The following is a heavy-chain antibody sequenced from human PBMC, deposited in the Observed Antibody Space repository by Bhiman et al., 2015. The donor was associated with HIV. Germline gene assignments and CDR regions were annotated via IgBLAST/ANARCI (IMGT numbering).Heavy chain of an antibody. V-gene: IGHV3-15*01. J-gene: IGHJ4*02. D-gene: IGHD3-10*01. CDR2: IKSKTDGGTT. Sequence: EVQLVESGGGLVKPGGSLRLSCAASGFTFSNAWMSWVRQAPGKGLEWAGRIKSKTDGGTTDYAAPVKGRFTISRDDSKNTLYLQMNSLKTEDTAVYYCTTGPPYYYGSGSYYYFDYWGQGTLVTVSS. CDR1: GFTFSNAW. CDR3: TTGPPYYYGSGSYYYFDY.